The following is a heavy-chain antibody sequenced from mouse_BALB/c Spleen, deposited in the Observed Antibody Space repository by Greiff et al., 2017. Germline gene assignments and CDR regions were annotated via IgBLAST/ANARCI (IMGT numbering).Heavy chain of an antibody. CDR1: GFNIKDYY. V-gene: IGHV14-4*02. D-gene: IGHD2-4*01. CDR3: NACRDYDAWFAY. J-gene: IGHJ3*01. CDR2: IDPENGDT. Sequence: EVKLVESGAELVRSGASVKLSCTASGFNIKDYYMHWVKQRPEQGLEWIGWIDPENGDTEYAPKFQGKATMTADTSSNTAYLQLSSLTSEDTAVYYCNACRDYDAWFAYWGQGTLVTVSA.